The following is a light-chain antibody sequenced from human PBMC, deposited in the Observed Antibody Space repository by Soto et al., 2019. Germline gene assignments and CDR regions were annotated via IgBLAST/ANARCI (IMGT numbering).Light chain of an antibody. Sequence: QSVLTQPPSVSGAPGQRVTISCTGSTSNIGAGYDVHWYQQLPGTDPKVLIYGNSNRPSGVPDRFSGSKSGTSASLAINGLQAEDEADYYCQTYDNSLSGHVFGTGTKVTVL. V-gene: IGLV1-40*01. CDR2: GNS. CDR3: QTYDNSLSGHV. J-gene: IGLJ1*01. CDR1: TSNIGAGYD.